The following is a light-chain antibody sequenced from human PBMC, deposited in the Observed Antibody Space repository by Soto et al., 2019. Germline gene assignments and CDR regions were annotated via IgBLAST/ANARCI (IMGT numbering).Light chain of an antibody. CDR2: DAS. V-gene: IGKV3-11*01. CDR1: ESTSGY. Sequence: EIVLTQSPATLSLSPGERATLSCRASESTSGYLAWYQQKPGQAPRLLIYDASNRATGIPARFSGSGSGTDFTLTISRLEPEDFAVYYCQQRSNIFGPGTKVDIK. CDR3: QQRSNI. J-gene: IGKJ3*01.